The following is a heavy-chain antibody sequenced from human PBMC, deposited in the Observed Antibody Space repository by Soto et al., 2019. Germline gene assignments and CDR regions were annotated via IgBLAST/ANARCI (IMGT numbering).Heavy chain of an antibody. J-gene: IGHJ4*02. CDR3: ARVGGFGATTIDY. CDR2: IYYSGST. D-gene: IGHD3-10*01. V-gene: IGHV4-30-4*01. Sequence: QVQLQESGPGLVKPSQTLSLTCTVSGGSISSGDYYWSWIRQPPGKGLEWIGYIYYSGSTYYNPSLKSRVTISVDTSKNQFSLKLSSVTAADRAVYYCARVGGFGATTIDYWGQGTLVTVSS. CDR1: GGSISSGDYY.